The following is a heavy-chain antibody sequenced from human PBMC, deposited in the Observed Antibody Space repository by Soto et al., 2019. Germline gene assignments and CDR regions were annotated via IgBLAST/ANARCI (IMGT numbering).Heavy chain of an antibody. Sequence: SETLSLTCTVSGGSISTFYWGWMRQSPGKELEWIGYVYYTGSTNYNPSLKSRVTISVDRSKNQFSLKLTSANAADTAVYYCARGRTVRNYADDSSDYFYFFDYWGQGTQVTVSS. CDR2: VYYTGST. CDR1: GGSISTFY. D-gene: IGHD3-22*01. V-gene: IGHV4-59*01. CDR3: ARGRTVRNYADDSSDYFYFFDY. J-gene: IGHJ4*02.